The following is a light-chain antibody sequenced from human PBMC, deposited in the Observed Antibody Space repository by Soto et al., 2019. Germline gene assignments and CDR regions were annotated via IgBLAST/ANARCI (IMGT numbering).Light chain of an antibody. CDR2: AAS. J-gene: IGKJ2*01. CDR1: QYISSW. CDR3: LQSSSFPHT. Sequence: IQMTQSPSSVSASVGDRVTITCRASQYISSWLAWYQQKPGKAPQLLIYAASSLQSGVPSRFSGSGSGTDFTLTISSLQPEDFATYYCLQSSSFPHTFGQGTKLEIK. V-gene: IGKV1-12*01.